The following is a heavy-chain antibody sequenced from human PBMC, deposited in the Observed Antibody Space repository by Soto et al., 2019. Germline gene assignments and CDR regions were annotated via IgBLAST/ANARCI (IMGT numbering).Heavy chain of an antibody. CDR1: GYTLTGYG. D-gene: IGHD2-21*02. CDR3: ARYDGWVTTMPFVF. CDR2: ISAYNGNT. V-gene: IGHV1-18*01. Sequence: ASVKVSCKASGYTLTGYGISWVRQAPGQGLEWMGRISAYNGNTNYAQKLQGRVTMTTDTSTSTAYMELRSLRSDGTAVYYCARYDGWVTTMPFVFWGQGTLVTVS. J-gene: IGHJ4*02.